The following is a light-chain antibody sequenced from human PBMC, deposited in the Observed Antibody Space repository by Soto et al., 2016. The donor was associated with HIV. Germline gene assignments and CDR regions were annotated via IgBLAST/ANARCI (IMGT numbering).Light chain of an antibody. CDR1: NIGTKS. V-gene: IGLV3-21*01. CDR2: DDS. CDR3: QAWDTSTAV. J-gene: IGLJ1*01. Sequence: SYELTQPPSVSVAPGETARITCGGNNIGTKSVHWYQQKPGQAPVLVVYDDSARPSEIPERFSGSNSGNTATLTISGTQALDEADYYCQAWDTSTAVFGTGTKVTVL.